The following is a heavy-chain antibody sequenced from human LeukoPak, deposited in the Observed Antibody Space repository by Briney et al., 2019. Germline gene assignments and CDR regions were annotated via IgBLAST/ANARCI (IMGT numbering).Heavy chain of an antibody. CDR1: GFTFSSYW. J-gene: IGHJ4*02. Sequence: GGSLRLSCAASGFTFSSYWMSWVRQAPGKGLEWVANIKQDGSEKYYVDSVKGRFTISRDNAKNSLYLQMNSLRAEDTAVYYCARDYTYWGRPYYFDYWGQGTLVTVSS. CDR3: ARDYTYWGRPYYFDY. CDR2: IKQDGSEK. D-gene: IGHD2-21*01. V-gene: IGHV3-7*01.